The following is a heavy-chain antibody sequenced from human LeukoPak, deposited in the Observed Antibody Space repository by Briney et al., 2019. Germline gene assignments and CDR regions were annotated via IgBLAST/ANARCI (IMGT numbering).Heavy chain of an antibody. D-gene: IGHD1-26*01. J-gene: IGHJ4*02. Sequence: PSETLSLTCTVSGGSVTSGSHYWSWIRQAAGKGLEWIGHVFTSGSTNYNPSLKSRVTISVDTSKNQFSLKLSSVTAADTAVYYCAREEAELPSYYWGQGTLVTVSS. CDR3: AREEAELPSYY. V-gene: IGHV4-61*09. CDR2: VFTSGST. CDR1: GGSVTSGSHY.